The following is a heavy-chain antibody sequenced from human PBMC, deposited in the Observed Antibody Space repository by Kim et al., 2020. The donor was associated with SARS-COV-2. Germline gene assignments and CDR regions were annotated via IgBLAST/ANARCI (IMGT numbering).Heavy chain of an antibody. CDR1: GFTFSSYA. V-gene: IGHV3-30*04. J-gene: IGHJ6*01. CDR2: ISYDGSNK. D-gene: IGHD5-18*01. Sequence: GGSLRLSCAASGFTFSSYAMHWVRQAPGKGLEWEAVISYDGSNKYYADSVKGRFTISRDNSKNTLYLQMNSLRAEDTAVYYCARDVRIQLWLYYYGMDG. CDR3: ARDVRIQLWLYYYGMDG.